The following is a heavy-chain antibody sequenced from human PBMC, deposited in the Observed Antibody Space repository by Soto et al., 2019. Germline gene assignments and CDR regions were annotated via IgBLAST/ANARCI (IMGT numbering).Heavy chain of an antibody. J-gene: IGHJ4*01. CDR2: ISSNGANT. CDR3: VSWVSAHFDY. Sequence: GGSLRLSCAASGFTFDSPYSHGMSWVRQSPGKGPEWVSTISSNGANTHYAESVKGRFTISKDASRKTVYLHMNSLRAEDTATYFCVSWVSAHFDYWGHGTPVTVSS. CDR1: GFTFDSPYSHG. V-gene: IGHV3-23*01. D-gene: IGHD2-8*01.